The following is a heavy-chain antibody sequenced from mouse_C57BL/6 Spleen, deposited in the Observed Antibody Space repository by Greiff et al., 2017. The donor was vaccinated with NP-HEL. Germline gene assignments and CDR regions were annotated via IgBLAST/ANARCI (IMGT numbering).Heavy chain of an antibody. CDR2: IWGDGST. CDR1: GFSLTSYG. Sequence: VKLMESGPGLVAPSQCLSISCTVSGFSLTSYGVSWVRQPPGKGLEWLGVIWGDGSTNYHSALISRLSISKDNSKNQVFLKLNSLETDDTATYYCAKETSWDFDVWGTGTTVTVSS. CDR3: AKETSWDFDV. V-gene: IGHV2-3*01. J-gene: IGHJ1*03.